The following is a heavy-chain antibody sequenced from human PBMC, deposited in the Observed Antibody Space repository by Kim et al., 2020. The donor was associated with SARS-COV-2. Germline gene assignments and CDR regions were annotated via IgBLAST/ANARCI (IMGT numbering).Heavy chain of an antibody. D-gene: IGHD3-3*01. CDR2: IYSGGST. CDR1: EFSVSSNF. V-gene: IGHV3-53*01. Sequence: GGSLRLSCAASEFSVSSNFMSWVRQAPGKGLEWVSVIYSGGSTYYADSVKGRITISRDKSKNTLHLQMNSLRAEDTAVYYCARGLYDDFWSGYQTQYNW. J-gene: IGHJ5*01. CDR3: ARGLYDDFWSGYQTQYNW.